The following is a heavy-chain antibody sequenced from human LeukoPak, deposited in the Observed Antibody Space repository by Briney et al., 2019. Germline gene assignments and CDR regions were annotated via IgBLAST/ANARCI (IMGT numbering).Heavy chain of an antibody. D-gene: IGHD3-22*01. Sequence: ASVKVSCKASGYTFTSYEINWVRQATGQGLGWMGWMYPKSGNTGYAQKFQGRVTITRNTSISTAYMELTSLSSEDTAVYYCARNVGHFYYDGSGYELYYYYLDVWGKGTTVTVSS. CDR1: GYTFTSYE. CDR2: MYPKSGNT. V-gene: IGHV1-8*03. CDR3: ARNVGHFYYDGSGYELYYYYLDV. J-gene: IGHJ6*03.